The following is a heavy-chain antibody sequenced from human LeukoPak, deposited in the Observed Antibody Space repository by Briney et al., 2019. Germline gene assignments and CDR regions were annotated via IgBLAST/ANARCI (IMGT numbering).Heavy chain of an antibody. Sequence: GGSLRLSCAASGFTFSSYSMNWVRQAPGKGLEWVSSISSSGSTIYYADSVKGRFTISRDNAKNSLFLQMNSLRAEDTAVYYCARGGSYLSAFDIWGQGTMVTVSS. CDR2: ISSSGSTI. J-gene: IGHJ3*02. CDR1: GFTFSSYS. CDR3: ARGGSYLSAFDI. V-gene: IGHV3-21*01. D-gene: IGHD1-26*01.